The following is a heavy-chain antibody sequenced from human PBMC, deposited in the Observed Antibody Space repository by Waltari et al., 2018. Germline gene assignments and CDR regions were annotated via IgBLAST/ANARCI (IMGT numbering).Heavy chain of an antibody. D-gene: IGHD6-6*01. V-gene: IGHV3-21*01. CDR3: ARDHEQLVFSRYYYYGMDV. CDR1: GFTFSSYS. J-gene: IGHJ6*02. CDR2: ISSSSRYI. Sequence: EVQLVESGGGLVKPGGSLRLSCAASGFTFSSYSMNWVRQAPGKGLEWVSSISSSSRYIYYADSVKGRFTISRDNAKNSLYLQMNSLRAEDTAVYYCARDHEQLVFSRYYYYGMDVWGQGTTVTVSS.